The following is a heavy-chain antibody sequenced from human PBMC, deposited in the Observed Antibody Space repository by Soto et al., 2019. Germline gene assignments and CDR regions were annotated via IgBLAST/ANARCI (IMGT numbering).Heavy chain of an antibody. Sequence: SGSTLVNPTQALTLTYAFSGFSLNTTGVSGGWICQPPGKALEWLALIYWDDDKRYRPSLKSRLTITKDTFKNQVVLTITNMGPVDTATYYCADGGWNYGLDCWGQGTLVTVSS. J-gene: IGHJ4*02. CDR1: GFSLNTTGVS. D-gene: IGHD1-7*01. V-gene: IGHV2-5*02. CDR3: ADGGWNYGLDC. CDR2: IYWDDDK.